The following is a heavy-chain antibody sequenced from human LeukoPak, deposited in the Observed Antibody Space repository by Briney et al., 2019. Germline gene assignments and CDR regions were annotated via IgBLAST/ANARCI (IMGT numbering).Heavy chain of an antibody. D-gene: IGHD3-22*01. CDR3: ASEDNTGSPAY. CDR1: GFTFSNFW. CDR2: IKQDGSEK. V-gene: IGHV3-7*01. J-gene: IGHJ4*02. Sequence: PGGSLRLSCAASGFTFSNFWMSWVRQAPGKGLEWVANIKQDGSEKYYVDSVKGRFTISRDNAKNSLYLQMSSLRGDDTALYYCASEDNTGSPAYWGQGTLVTVSS.